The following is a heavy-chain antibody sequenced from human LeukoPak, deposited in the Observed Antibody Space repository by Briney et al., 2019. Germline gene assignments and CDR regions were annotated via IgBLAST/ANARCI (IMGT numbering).Heavy chain of an antibody. D-gene: IGHD3-22*01. V-gene: IGHV3-7*01. CDR3: ARGRVVVTSYFDY. Sequence: GGSLRLSCAVSGFTFSSYWMSWVRQTPGKGLEWVANIQQDGSEKYYVDSVKGRFTISRDNTKNSLYLQMNSLRAGDMAVYYCARGRVVVTSYFDYWGQGTLVTVSS. CDR1: GFTFSSYW. CDR2: IQQDGSEK. J-gene: IGHJ4*02.